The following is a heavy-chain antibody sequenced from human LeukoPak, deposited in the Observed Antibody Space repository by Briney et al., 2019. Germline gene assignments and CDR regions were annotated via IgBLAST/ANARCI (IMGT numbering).Heavy chain of an antibody. CDR1: GFTFSSYA. CDR2: ISYDGSNK. J-gene: IGHJ4*02. Sequence: GGSLRLSCAASGFTFSSYAMHWVRQAPGKGLEWVAVISYDGSNKYYADSVKGRFTISRDNSKNTLYLQMNSLRAEDTAVYYCAKDRAGYSSSWYGGPYGGDSDYWGQGTLVTVSS. D-gene: IGHD6-13*01. CDR3: AKDRAGYSSSWYGGPYGGDSDY. V-gene: IGHV3-30-3*01.